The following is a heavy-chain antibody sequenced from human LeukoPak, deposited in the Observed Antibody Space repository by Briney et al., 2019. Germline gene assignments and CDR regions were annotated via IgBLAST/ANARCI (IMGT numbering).Heavy chain of an antibody. Sequence: GESLKISCKASGYKFTSYYIGWVRQLPGKGLEWMGIIYPGDSDTRYSPSFQGQVIISADKSITTAYLQWSSLKASDTAMYYCARQRSGGAGDVFDVWAQGTMVTVSA. CDR1: GYKFTSYY. V-gene: IGHV5-51*01. D-gene: IGHD4-17*01. CDR2: IYPGDSDT. J-gene: IGHJ3*01. CDR3: ARQRSGGAGDVFDV.